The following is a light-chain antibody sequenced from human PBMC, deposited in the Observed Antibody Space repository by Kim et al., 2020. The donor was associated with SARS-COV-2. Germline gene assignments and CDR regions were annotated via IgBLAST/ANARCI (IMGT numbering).Light chain of an antibody. J-gene: IGLJ3*02. CDR1: ALPKQY. V-gene: IGLV3-25*03. Sequence: YELTQPPSVSVSPGQTARITCSGDALPKQYAYWYQQKPGQAPVLVIYKDSERPSGIPERFSGSSSGTTVTLTISGVQAEDEADYYCQSADSSGTCWVFG. CDR2: KDS. CDR3: QSADSSGTCWV.